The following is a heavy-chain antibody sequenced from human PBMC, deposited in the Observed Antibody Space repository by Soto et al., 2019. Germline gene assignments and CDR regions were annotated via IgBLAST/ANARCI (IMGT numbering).Heavy chain of an antibody. D-gene: IGHD3-3*01. CDR1: GGSISSYY. Sequence: SETLSLTCTVSGGSISSYYWSWIRQPPGKGLEWIGYIYYSGSTNYNPSLKSRVTISVDTSKNQFSLKLSSVTAADTAVYYCASPRITIFGVVILWGQGTLVTSPQ. CDR3: ASPRITIFGVVIL. J-gene: IGHJ4*02. V-gene: IGHV4-59*08. CDR2: IYYSGST.